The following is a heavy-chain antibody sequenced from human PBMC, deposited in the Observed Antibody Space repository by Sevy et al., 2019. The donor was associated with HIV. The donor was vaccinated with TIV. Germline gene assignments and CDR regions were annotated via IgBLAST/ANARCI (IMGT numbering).Heavy chain of an antibody. J-gene: IGHJ4*02. CDR1: GFSFDSYG. D-gene: IGHD3-9*01. Sequence: GGSLRLSCAVSGFSFDSYGMTWVRQTPGKGLDWVATISPDGSDKYYVDSLKGRFTISRDNAKNSLYLQMNSLRAEDTAVYYCGRYFDSSGSYSSESQRFDYWGQGTLVTVSS. CDR2: ISPDGSDK. V-gene: IGHV3-7*01. CDR3: GRYFDSSGSYSSESQRFDY.